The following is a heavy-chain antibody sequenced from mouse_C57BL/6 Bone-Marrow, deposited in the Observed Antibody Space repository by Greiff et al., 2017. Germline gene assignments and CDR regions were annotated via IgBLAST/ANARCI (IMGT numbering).Heavy chain of an antibody. CDR1: GFTFSSYA. CDR2: ISDGGSYT. V-gene: IGHV5-4*01. CDR3: ARDLLCYYGFDY. Sequence: EVQLVETGGGLVKPGGSLKLSCAASGFTFSSYAMSWVRQTPEKRLEWVATISDGGSYTYYPDNVKGRFTISRDNAKNNLYLQMSHLKSEDTAMYYCARDLLCYYGFDYWVQGTTLTVSS. D-gene: IGHD1-1*01. J-gene: IGHJ2*01.